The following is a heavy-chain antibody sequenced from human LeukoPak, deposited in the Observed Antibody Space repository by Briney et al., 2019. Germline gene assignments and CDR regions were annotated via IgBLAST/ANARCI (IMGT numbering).Heavy chain of an antibody. J-gene: IGHJ4*02. CDR3: ARLLRYFDWARGYFDY. Sequence: SETLSLTCTVSGGSISSSSYYWGWIRQPPGKGLERIGSIYYSGSTYYNPSLKSRVTISVDTSKNQFSLKLSPVTAADTAVYYCARLLRYFDWARGYFDYWGQGTLVTVSS. CDR1: GGSISSSSYY. CDR2: IYYSGST. V-gene: IGHV4-39*01. D-gene: IGHD3-9*01.